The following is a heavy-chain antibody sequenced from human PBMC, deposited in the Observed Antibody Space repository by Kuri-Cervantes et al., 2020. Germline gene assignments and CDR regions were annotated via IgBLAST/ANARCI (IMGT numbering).Heavy chain of an antibody. CDR1: GGTFSSYA. V-gene: IGHV1-69*13. CDR2: IIPIFGTA. D-gene: IGHD3-22*01. Sequence: PSVKVSCKASGGTFSSYAISWVRQAPGQGLEWMGGIIPIFGTANYAQKFQGRVTITADESTSTAYMELSSLRSEDTAVYYCARDRRYYYDSSGYWGQGTLVTVSS. J-gene: IGHJ4*02. CDR3: ARDRRYYYDSSGY.